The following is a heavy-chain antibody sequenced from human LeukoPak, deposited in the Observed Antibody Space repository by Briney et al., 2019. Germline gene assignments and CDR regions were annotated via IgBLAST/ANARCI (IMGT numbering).Heavy chain of an antibody. V-gene: IGHV3-23*01. Sequence: GGSLRLSCAASGFTFSSYAMSWVRQSAGKGLEWVSLISASGGSTYYADSVKGRFTISRDSSKNTLYLQMHSLRAEDTALYYCAKASSGVPAANWFDPWGQGTLVTVSS. J-gene: IGHJ5*02. D-gene: IGHD2-2*01. CDR3: AKASSGVPAANWFDP. CDR2: ISASGGST. CDR1: GFTFSSYA.